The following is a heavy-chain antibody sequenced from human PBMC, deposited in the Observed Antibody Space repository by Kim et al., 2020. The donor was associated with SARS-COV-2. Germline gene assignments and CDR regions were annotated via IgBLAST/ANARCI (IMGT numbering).Heavy chain of an antibody. V-gene: IGHV3-15*01. J-gene: IGHJ6*02. CDR1: GFTFSNAW. CDR2: IKSKTDGGTT. Sequence: LSLTCAASGFTFSNAWMSWVRQAPGKGLEWVGRIKSKTDGGTTDYAAPVKGRFTISRDDSKNTLYLQMNSLKTEDTAVYYCTTGGGYDYYYYYGMDVWGQGTTVTVSS. CDR3: TTGGGYDYYYYYGMDV. D-gene: IGHD5-12*01.